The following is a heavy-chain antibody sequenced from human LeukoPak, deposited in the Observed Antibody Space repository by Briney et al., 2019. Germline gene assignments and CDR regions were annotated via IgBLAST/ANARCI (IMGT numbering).Heavy chain of an antibody. V-gene: IGHV4-59*01. D-gene: IGHD3-22*01. CDR3: ARRRSGSNYFDY. CDR2: IYYSGST. CDR1: GGSISSYY. J-gene: IGHJ4*02. Sequence: SETLSLTCTVSGGSISSYYWSWIRQPPGKGLEWIGYIYYSGSTNYNPSLKSRVTISVAMSKNQFSLKLSPVTAADTAVYYCARRRSGSNYFDYWGQGTLVTVSS.